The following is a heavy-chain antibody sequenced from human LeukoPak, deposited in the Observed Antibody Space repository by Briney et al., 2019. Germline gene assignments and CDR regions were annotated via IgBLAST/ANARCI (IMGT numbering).Heavy chain of an antibody. CDR3: AKDMGIQLWVFHH. V-gene: IGHV3-43*02. D-gene: IGHD5-18*01. Sequence: GGPLRLSCAASGFSFDDFAMHWVRQAPGQGLEWVSLISADGGNTYYADSVKGRFTISRDNSKNSLYLQMNSLRTEDTAFYFCAKDMGIQLWVFHHWGQGTLVTVSS. J-gene: IGHJ1*01. CDR2: ISADGGNT. CDR1: GFSFDDFA.